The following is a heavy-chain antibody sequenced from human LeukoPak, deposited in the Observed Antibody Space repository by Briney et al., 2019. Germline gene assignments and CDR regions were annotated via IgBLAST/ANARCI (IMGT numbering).Heavy chain of an antibody. D-gene: IGHD5-24*01. V-gene: IGHV3-7*01. CDR2: IKEDGSDK. J-gene: IGHJ3*01. CDR3: ARDIRWGAVDL. CDR1: GFTLSSYW. Sequence: AGGSLRLSCAVSGFTLSSYWMSWVRQAPGKGLEWVANIKEDGSDKYYVHSVKGRFTISRDNAMNSLYLQMNSLRAEDTAVYYCARDIRWGAVDLWGQGTMVTVSS.